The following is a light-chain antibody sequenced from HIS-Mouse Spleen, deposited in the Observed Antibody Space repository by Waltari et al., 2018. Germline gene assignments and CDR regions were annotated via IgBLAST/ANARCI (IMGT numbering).Light chain of an antibody. Sequence: QSALTQPASVSGSPGQSITISCTGTSSDVGRYNYVSWYQQHPGKPPKLMIYDVSNRPSGVSNRFSGSKSGNTASLTISGLQAEDEADYYCSSYTSSSTEVFGGGTKLTVL. V-gene: IGLV2-14*03. CDR3: SSYTSSSTEV. CDR1: SSDVGRYNY. J-gene: IGLJ2*01. CDR2: DVS.